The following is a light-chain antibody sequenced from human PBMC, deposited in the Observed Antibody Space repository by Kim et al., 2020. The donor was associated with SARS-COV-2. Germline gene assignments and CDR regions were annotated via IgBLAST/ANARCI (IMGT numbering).Light chain of an antibody. J-gene: IGLJ2*01. V-gene: IGLV3-1*01. CDR1: RLGNKD. Sequence: SPGQTASITGSGDRLGNKDVCWYQQKPGQSPVVVIYQDTQRPSGIPERFSGSNSGNTATLTISGTQAMDEADYYCQAWDSTTTVFGGGTQLTVL. CDR2: QDT. CDR3: QAWDSTTTV.